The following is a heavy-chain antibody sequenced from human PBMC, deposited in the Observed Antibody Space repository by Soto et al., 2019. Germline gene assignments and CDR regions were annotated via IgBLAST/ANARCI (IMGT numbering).Heavy chain of an antibody. J-gene: IGHJ3*02. CDR3: ARDVGYNDYIRYAFDI. CDR1: GFTFSDYY. V-gene: IGHV3-11*01. D-gene: IGHD5-12*01. Sequence: GGSLRLSCAASGFTFSDYYMNWIRQAPGKGLEWVSYISSSSTSIYYADSVKGRFTISRDNAKNSLYLQMNSLRAEDTAVYYCARDVGYNDYIRYAFDIWGQGTMVTVSS. CDR2: ISSSSTSI.